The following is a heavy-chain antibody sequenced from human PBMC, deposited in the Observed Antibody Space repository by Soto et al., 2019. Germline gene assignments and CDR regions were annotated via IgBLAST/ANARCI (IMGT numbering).Heavy chain of an antibody. Sequence: SVKVSCKASGGTFSSYTISWVRQAPGQGLEWMGRIIPILGIANYAQKFQGRVTITADKSTSTAYMELSSLRSEDTAVYYCARELNDYGDYEAYWGQGTLVTVSS. D-gene: IGHD4-17*01. CDR3: ARELNDYGDYEAY. V-gene: IGHV1-69*04. CDR2: IIPILGIA. J-gene: IGHJ4*02. CDR1: GGTFSSYT.